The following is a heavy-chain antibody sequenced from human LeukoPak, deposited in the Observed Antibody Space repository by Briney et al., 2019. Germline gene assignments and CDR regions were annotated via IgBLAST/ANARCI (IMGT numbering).Heavy chain of an antibody. Sequence: PSETLSLTCTVSGGSISSYYWSWIRQPAGKGLEWIGRIYTSGSTNYNPSFKSRVTMSVDTSKNQFSLKLSSVTAADTAVYYCARVVEMATIRFGYDAFDIWGQGTTVTVSS. V-gene: IGHV4-4*07. CDR1: GGSISSYY. J-gene: IGHJ3*02. CDR3: ARVVEMATIRFGYDAFDI. CDR2: IYTSGST. D-gene: IGHD5-24*01.